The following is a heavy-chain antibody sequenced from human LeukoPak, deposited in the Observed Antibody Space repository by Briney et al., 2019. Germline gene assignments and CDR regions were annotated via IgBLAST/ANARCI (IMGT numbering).Heavy chain of an antibody. J-gene: IGHJ4*02. D-gene: IGHD1-26*01. CDR3: VRDNRSYNFDY. CDR2: IKSDGSST. V-gene: IGHV3-74*01. CDR1: GFTFSRYW. Sequence: SGGSLRLSCAASGFTFSRYWMHWVRQAPGKRLVWVSCIKSDGSSTSIADSAKGRFTISRDNAKNTVYLQMNSLRAEDTAVYYCVRDNRSYNFDYWGQGTLVTVSS.